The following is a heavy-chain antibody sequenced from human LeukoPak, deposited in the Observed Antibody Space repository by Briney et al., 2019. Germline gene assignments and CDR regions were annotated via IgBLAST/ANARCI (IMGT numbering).Heavy chain of an antibody. CDR1: KFSFSSYW. CDR2: INSDGSRT. J-gene: IGHJ5*02. D-gene: IGHD2-8*02. Sequence: GGSLRLSCAASKFSFSSYWMHWVRQAPGKGLVWVSRINSDGSRTNYADSVKGRFTISRDNAKNTLYLQMSSLRAEDTAVYYCARVLTGSWDWFDPWGQGTLVTVSS. V-gene: IGHV3-74*01. CDR3: ARVLTGSWDWFDP.